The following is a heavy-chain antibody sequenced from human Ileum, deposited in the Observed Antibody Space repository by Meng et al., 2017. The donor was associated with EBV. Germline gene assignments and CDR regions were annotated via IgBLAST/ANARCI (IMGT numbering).Heavy chain of an antibody. Sequence: HLLQQEPGPGLVKPSETLSLTCMVSGGSISSSNYCWGWIRQPPGKGLEWIQSICYTDYTYYNPSLKSRVTISADKSKNQFSLRLNSLTAADTAVYYCAMGPDYAKTGYWGQGTLVTVSS. CDR3: AMGPDYAKTGY. J-gene: IGHJ4*02. D-gene: IGHD4-17*01. CDR2: ICYTDYT. V-gene: IGHV4-39*01. CDR1: GGSISSSNYC.